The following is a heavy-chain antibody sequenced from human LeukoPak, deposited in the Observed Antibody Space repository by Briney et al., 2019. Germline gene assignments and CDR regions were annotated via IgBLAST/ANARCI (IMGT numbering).Heavy chain of an antibody. CDR3: ARDGYNSGYLKALDY. CDR1: GFTFSSYA. V-gene: IGHV3-30-3*01. Sequence: GGSLRLSCAASGFTFSSYAMHWVRQAPGTGQEWVAVISYDGSNKYYADSVKGRFTISRDNSKNTLYLQMNSLRAEDTAVYYCARDGYNSGYLKALDYWGQGTLLTVSS. J-gene: IGHJ4*02. CDR2: ISYDGSNK. D-gene: IGHD5-18*01.